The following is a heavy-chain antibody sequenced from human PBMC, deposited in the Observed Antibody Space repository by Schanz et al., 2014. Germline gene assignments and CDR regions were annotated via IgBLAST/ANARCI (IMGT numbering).Heavy chain of an antibody. CDR1: GFTFSSYG. CDR3: ARDTAQSCIGPSCFEYFQH. Sequence: VQLVESGGGVVQPGRSRRLSCEASGFTFSSYGMHWVRQAPGKGLEWLSSISHTGETQHSADSVQGRFTISRDNAKNSLYLQMNSLRAEDTALYYCARDTAQSCIGPSCFEYFQHWGQGALVTVSS. CDR2: ISHTGETQ. V-gene: IGHV3-48*04. J-gene: IGHJ1*01. D-gene: IGHD2-2*01.